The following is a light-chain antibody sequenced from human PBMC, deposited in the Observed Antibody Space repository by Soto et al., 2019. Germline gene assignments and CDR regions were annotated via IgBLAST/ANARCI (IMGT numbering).Light chain of an antibody. CDR2: AAS. V-gene: IGKV3-20*01. CDR3: QQYGSSPPYT. Sequence: EVVLTQSPGTLSLSPGERATLSCRASRSFASSYLAWYQQKPGQAPRLLIFAASIRATGVSDRVSGSGSGTDFTLIISRLEPEESAVYYCQQYGSSPPYTFVQGTKLEIK. J-gene: IGKJ2*01. CDR1: RSFASSY.